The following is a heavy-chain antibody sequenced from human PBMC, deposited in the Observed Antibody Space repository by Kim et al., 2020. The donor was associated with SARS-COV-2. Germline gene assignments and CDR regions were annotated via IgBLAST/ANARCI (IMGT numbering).Heavy chain of an antibody. CDR2: IWYDGSNK. J-gene: IGHJ6*02. CDR3: AKDMSSSSWYISYYYYYGMDV. D-gene: IGHD6-13*01. V-gene: IGHV3-33*06. Sequence: GGSLRLSCAASGFTFSSYAMHWVRQAPGKGLEWVAVIWYDGSNKYYADSVKGRFTISRDNSKNTLYLQMNSLRAEDTAVYYCAKDMSSSSWYISYYYYYGMDVWGQGTTVTVSS. CDR1: GFTFSSYA.